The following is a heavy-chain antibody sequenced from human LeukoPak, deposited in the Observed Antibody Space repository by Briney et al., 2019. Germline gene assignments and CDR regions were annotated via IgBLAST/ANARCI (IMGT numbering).Heavy chain of an antibody. V-gene: IGHV3-30*04. D-gene: IGHD4-17*01. CDR1: GFTFSSYA. Sequence: PGGSLRLSCAASGFTFSSYAMSWVRQAPGKGLEWVAGISYDGRIKHYADSVTGRFTISRDNSKNTLSLEMSSLRGEDTAVYFCARADYGDDRHRGSWGQGTLVTVSS. CDR2: ISYDGRIK. J-gene: IGHJ5*02. CDR3: ARADYGDDRHRGS.